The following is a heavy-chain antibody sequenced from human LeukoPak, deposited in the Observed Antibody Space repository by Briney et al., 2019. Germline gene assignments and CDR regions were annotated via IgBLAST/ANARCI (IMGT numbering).Heavy chain of an antibody. CDR2: TYSNGRT. Sequence: PGRSLRLSCAASGFTFSSSAMSWVRQAPGKGLEWVSVTYSNGRTYYADSVKGRFTISRDISKNTLYLQMNSLRAEDTAVYYCARVLSGRGSLYDYYYYMDVWGKGTTVTISS. CDR1: GFTFSSSA. CDR3: ARVLSGRGSLYDYYYYMDV. D-gene: IGHD3-10*01. J-gene: IGHJ6*03. V-gene: IGHV3-53*01.